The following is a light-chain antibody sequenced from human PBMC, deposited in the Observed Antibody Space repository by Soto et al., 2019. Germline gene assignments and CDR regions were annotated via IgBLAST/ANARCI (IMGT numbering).Light chain of an antibody. J-gene: IGLJ2*01. CDR2: GNT. CDR3: LSFDSSLSVV. Sequence: QSVLTQPXSXSGAPGQXVXIXCTGSSSNIGAGYDVHWYQQLPGRAPKLLIYGNTNRPSGVPDRFSGSKSGTXXXLAITGLQXEDXAXXYCLSFDSSLSVVFXGGXXXTVL. V-gene: IGLV1-40*01. CDR1: SSNIGAGYD.